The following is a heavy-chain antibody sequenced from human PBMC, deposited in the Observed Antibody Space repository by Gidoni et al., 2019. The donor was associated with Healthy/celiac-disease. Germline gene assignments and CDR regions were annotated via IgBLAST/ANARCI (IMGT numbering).Heavy chain of an antibody. J-gene: IGHJ3*02. CDR2: ISSSGSTI. CDR3: ARVPTVVTPCDAFDI. V-gene: IGHV3-11*01. CDR1: GFTFSDYY. D-gene: IGHD4-17*01. Sequence: QVQLVESGGGLVKPGGSLRISCAASGFTFSDYYMSWIRQAPGKGLECVSYISSSGSTIYYADSVKGRFTISRDNAKNSLYLQMNSLRAEDTAVYYCARVPTVVTPCDAFDIWGQGTMVTVSS.